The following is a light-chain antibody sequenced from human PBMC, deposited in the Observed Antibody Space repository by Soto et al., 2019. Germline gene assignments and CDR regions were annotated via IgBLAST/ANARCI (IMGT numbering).Light chain of an antibody. V-gene: IGLV2-23*02. CDR2: EVT. CDR3: SSYAGSSTYV. CDR1: SSDVGRYHL. J-gene: IGLJ1*01. Sequence: QSALTQPASVSGSPGQSITVSCTGTSSDVGRYHLVAWYQLHPGKAPKLMIYEVTKRPSAISARFSGSKSGNTASLIISGLQAEDEADYYCSSYAGSSTYVFGTGTKVTVL.